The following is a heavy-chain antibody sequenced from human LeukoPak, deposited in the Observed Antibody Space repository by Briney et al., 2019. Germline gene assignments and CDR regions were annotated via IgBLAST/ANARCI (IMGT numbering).Heavy chain of an antibody. Sequence: SETLSLTCTVSGGSISSYYWSWIRQPPGKGLEWIGYIYYSGSTNYKPSLKSRATISVDTSKNQFSLKLTSVTAADTAVYYCARAVGTDGYNLWVYWGQGTLVTVSS. D-gene: IGHD5-24*01. CDR1: GGSISSYY. V-gene: IGHV4-59*12. J-gene: IGHJ4*02. CDR2: IYYSGST. CDR3: ARAVGTDGYNLWVY.